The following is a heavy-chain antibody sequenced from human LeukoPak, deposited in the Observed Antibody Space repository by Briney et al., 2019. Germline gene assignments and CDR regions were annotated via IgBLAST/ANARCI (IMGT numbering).Heavy chain of an antibody. CDR1: GFTFSSYA. J-gene: IGHJ4*02. V-gene: IGHV3-30-3*01. CDR3: ARGGVYSSGSYYLYYFDY. D-gene: IGHD6-19*01. CDR2: ISYDGSNK. Sequence: GGSLRRSCVASGFTFSSYAMHWVRQAPGKGLEWVALISYDGSNKYYADSVKGRFTISRDNSKNTLYLQMNSLRAEDTAVYYCARGGVYSSGSYYLYYFDYWGQGTLVTVSS.